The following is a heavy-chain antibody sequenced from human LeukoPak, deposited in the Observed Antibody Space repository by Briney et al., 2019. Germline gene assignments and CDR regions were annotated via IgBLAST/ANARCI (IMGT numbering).Heavy chain of an antibody. D-gene: IGHD6-13*01. J-gene: IGHJ5*02. CDR3: ARDYSRSWYGFDP. Sequence: SQTLSLTCTVSGGSISSGDYYWSWIRQPPGKGLEWIGYIYYSGSTYYNPSLKSRVTISVDTSKNQFSLKLSSVTAADTAVYYCARDYSRSWYGFDPWGQGTLVTVSS. CDR1: GGSISSGDYY. V-gene: IGHV4-30-4*08. CDR2: IYYSGST.